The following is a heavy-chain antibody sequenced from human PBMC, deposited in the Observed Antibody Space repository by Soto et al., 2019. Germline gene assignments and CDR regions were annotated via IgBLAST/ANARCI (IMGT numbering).Heavy chain of an antibody. CDR3: AATYDIVTGYYPF. CDR1: GFTFTSSA. D-gene: IGHD3-9*01. CDR2: IVVGSGNT. Sequence: SVKVSCKASGFTFTSSAVQWVRQARGQRLEWIGWIVVGSGNTNYAQKFQERVTITRDMSTSPAYMELSSLRSEDTAVYYCAATYDIVTGYYPFWGQGTLVTVSS. J-gene: IGHJ4*02. V-gene: IGHV1-58*01.